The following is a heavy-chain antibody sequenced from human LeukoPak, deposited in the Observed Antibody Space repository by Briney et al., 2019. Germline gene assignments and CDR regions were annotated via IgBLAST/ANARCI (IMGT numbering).Heavy chain of an antibody. CDR2: LGTAGDT. Sequence: GGSLRLSCAASGFTLTNYAMHWVRQRAGEGLEWVSALGTAGDTFYPGSVKGRFTISRDNAKKSLFLQMNSLRAEDTAIYYCARQNTPHGNFDYWGQGTLVTVSS. V-gene: IGHV3-13*01. CDR3: ARQNTPHGNFDY. J-gene: IGHJ4*02. D-gene: IGHD5-24*01. CDR1: GFTLTNYA.